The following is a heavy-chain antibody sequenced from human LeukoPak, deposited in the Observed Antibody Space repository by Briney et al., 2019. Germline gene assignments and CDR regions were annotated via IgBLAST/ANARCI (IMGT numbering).Heavy chain of an antibody. Sequence: GASVKVSWKASGYSFTEHYIHWVRQASGQGLEWLGWIDPKSGRTAYAQKFQGRVTVTRDTSVTMVYMELTRLTSDDTALYYCARDPNAGPTPDAFDLWGPGTLVTVSS. J-gene: IGHJ3*01. D-gene: IGHD4-17*01. V-gene: IGHV1-2*02. CDR3: ARDPNAGPTPDAFDL. CDR2: IDPKSGRT. CDR1: GYSFTEHY.